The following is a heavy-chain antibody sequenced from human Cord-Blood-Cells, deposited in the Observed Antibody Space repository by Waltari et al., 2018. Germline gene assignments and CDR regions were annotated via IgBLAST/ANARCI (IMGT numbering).Heavy chain of an antibody. CDR1: GGSISSYY. CDR3: ARDRMVRGVISTDWYFDL. Sequence: QVQLQESGPGLVKPSETLSLTCTVSGGSISSYYWSWIRPPAGTGLEWIGLIYTSGSTNYNPSLKSRVTMSVDTSKNQFSLKLSSVTAADTAVYYCARDRMVRGVISTDWYFDLWGRGTLVTVSS. J-gene: IGHJ2*01. D-gene: IGHD3-10*01. CDR2: IYTSGST. V-gene: IGHV4-4*07.